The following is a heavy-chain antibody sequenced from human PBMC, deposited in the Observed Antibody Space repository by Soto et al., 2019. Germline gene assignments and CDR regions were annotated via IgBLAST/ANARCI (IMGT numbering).Heavy chain of an antibody. CDR2: INAGNGNT. CDR3: ARGLAPYYFDY. D-gene: IGHD6-19*01. CDR1: GYTFTSYA. Sequence: QVQLVQSGAEVKKPGASVKVSCKASGYTFTSYAMHWVRQAPGQRLEWMGWINAGNGNTKYSQKFQGRVTITRDTAASTAYMELSSLRSEDTAVYYCARGLAPYYFDYWGQGTLVTVSS. V-gene: IGHV1-3*01. J-gene: IGHJ4*02.